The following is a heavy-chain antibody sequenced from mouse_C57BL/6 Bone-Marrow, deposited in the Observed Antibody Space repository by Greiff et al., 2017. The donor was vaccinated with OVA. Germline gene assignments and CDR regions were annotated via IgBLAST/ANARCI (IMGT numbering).Heavy chain of an antibody. V-gene: IGHV1-54*01. CDR1: GYAFTNYL. CDR2: INPGSGGT. Sequence: VQLQQSGAELVRPGTSVKVSCKASGYAFTNYLIEWVKQRPGQGLEWIGVINPGSGGTNYNEKFKGKATLTADKSSSTAYMQLSSLTSEDSAVYFCAKNYYGREYFDVWGTGTTVTVSS. D-gene: IGHD1-1*01. CDR3: AKNYYGREYFDV. J-gene: IGHJ1*03.